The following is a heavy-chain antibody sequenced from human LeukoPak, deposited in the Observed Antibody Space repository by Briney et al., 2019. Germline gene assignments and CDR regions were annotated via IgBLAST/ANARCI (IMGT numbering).Heavy chain of an antibody. Sequence: SETLSLTCTVSGGSISSYYWSWIRQPPGKGLEWIGYIYYSGSTNYNPSLKSRVTISVETSKNQFSLKLSPVTAAATAVYFCAREGPYYTYDYWGQGTLVTVSS. V-gene: IGHV4-59*12. CDR1: GGSISSYY. D-gene: IGHD3-10*01. CDR3: AREGPYYTYDY. CDR2: IYYSGST. J-gene: IGHJ4*02.